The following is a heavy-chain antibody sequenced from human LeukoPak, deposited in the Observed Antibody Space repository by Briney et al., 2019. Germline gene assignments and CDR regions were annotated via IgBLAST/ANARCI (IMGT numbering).Heavy chain of an antibody. J-gene: IGHJ4*02. CDR2: ISSSSAYI. V-gene: IGHV3-21*01. Sequence: PGGSLRLSCAASGFTFSSYSMNWVRQAPGKGLEWVASISSSSAYIYYADSVQGRFTISRDNAKNSLYLQMNSLRAEDTAVYYCAREVRGVIITKGFPDYWGQGTLVTVSS. CDR1: GFTFSSYS. D-gene: IGHD3-10*01. CDR3: AREVRGVIITKGFPDY.